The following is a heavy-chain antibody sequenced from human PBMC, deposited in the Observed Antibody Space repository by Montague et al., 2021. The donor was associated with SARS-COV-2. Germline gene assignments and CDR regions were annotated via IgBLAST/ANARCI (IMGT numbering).Heavy chain of an antibody. CDR1: GGSFSGYY. CDR3: ARQRGVGLFYFYYFGMDV. D-gene: IGHD6-25*01. J-gene: IGHJ6*02. Sequence: SETLSLTCAVYGGSFSGYYWSWIRQSPGKGLEWIGEINHSGNTNYNPSLQSRLTISVDTYKNQFSLKLSSVTAADTAVYYCARQRGVGLFYFYYFGMDVWGQGTTVTVSS. V-gene: IGHV4-34*01. CDR2: INHSGNT.